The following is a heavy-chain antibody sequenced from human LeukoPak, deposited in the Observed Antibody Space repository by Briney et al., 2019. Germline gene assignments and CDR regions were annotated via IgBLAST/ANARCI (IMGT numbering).Heavy chain of an antibody. V-gene: IGHV1-8*03. CDR1: GYTFTSYD. D-gene: IGHD3-22*01. Sequence: ASVKVSCKASGYTFTSYDINWVRQATGQGLEWMGWMNPNSGNTGYAQKFQGRVTITRNTSISTAYMELSSLRSEDTAVYYCARARGRYYYDSSGYYMDVWGKGTTVTVSS. J-gene: IGHJ6*03. CDR3: ARARGRYYYDSSGYYMDV. CDR2: MNPNSGNT.